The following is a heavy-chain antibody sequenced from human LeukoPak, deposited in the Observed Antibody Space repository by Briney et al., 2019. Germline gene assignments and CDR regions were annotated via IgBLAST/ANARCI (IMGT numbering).Heavy chain of an antibody. J-gene: IGHJ4*02. CDR1: GGSINSGGYY. CDR3: ARGGRYSNYHNIDY. Sequence: SETLSLTCTVSGGSINSGGYYWAWIRQPPGKGLEWIGSIYYGGSTYYNPSLKSRVTISIDMSKNQFSLKLSSVTAADTAVYYCARGGRYSNYHNIDYWGQGTLVTVSS. CDR2: IYYGGST. D-gene: IGHD4-11*01. V-gene: IGHV4-39*01.